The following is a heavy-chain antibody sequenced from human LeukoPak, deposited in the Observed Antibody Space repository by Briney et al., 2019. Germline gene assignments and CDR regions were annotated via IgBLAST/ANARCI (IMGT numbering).Heavy chain of an antibody. CDR1: GFTFSSYV. Sequence: GSLRLSCETAGFTFSSYVMHWVRRTPGKGLVWVSCISHDGIISYADSVKGRFTISRDNAKNTLILQMNSLRVEDTAVYYCARDWVYKIDYWGRGTLVTVSS. CDR3: ARDWVYKIDY. D-gene: IGHD5-24*01. CDR2: ISHDGII. V-gene: IGHV3-74*01. J-gene: IGHJ4*02.